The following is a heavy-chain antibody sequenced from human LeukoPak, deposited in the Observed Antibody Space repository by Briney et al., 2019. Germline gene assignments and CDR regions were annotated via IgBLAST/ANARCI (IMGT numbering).Heavy chain of an antibody. CDR2: IKQDGSEK. Sequence: GGSLRLSCAASGFTFSSYWMSWVRQAPGKGLEWVANIKQDGSEKYYVDSVKGRFTISRDNAKNSLYLQMNSLRAEDTAVYYCARGTIAAAGYYYVDYWRQGSQVTVSS. CDR3: ARGTIAAAGYYYVDY. J-gene: IGHJ4*02. CDR1: GFTFSSYW. D-gene: IGHD6-13*01. V-gene: IGHV3-7*04.